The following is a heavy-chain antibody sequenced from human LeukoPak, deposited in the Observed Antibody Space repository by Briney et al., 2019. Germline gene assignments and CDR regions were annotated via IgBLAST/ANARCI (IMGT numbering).Heavy chain of an antibody. D-gene: IGHD6-13*01. Sequence: SETLSLTCTVSGGSISSYHWSWIRQPPGKGLECIGYIYYSGSTHYNPSLKSRVTISVDTSKNQLSLKLSSVTAADTAVYFCAREVVAAAGTVDYWGQGTLVTVSS. J-gene: IGHJ4*02. CDR1: GGSISSYH. CDR3: AREVVAAAGTVDY. V-gene: IGHV4-59*01. CDR2: IYYSGST.